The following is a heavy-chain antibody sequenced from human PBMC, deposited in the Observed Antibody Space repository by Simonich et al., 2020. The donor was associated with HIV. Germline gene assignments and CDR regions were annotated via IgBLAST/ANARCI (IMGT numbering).Heavy chain of an antibody. V-gene: IGHV3-9*01. D-gene: IGHD3-10*01. CDR1: GFTFDDSA. CDR3: AKGGISMVRGVMQFDY. Sequence: EVQLVESGGGLVQPGRSLRVSCAASGFTFDDSAMHWVRQGPGRGLEWGSGSGWNRGDISYADAVKGRFTISRDNAKNSLYLQMNSLRAEDTALYYCAKGGISMVRGVMQFDYGGQGTLVTVSS. J-gene: IGHJ4*02. CDR2: SGWNRGDI.